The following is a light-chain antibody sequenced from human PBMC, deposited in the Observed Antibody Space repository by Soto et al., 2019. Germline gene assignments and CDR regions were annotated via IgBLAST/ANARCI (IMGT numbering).Light chain of an antibody. CDR2: GVS. J-gene: IGKJ1*01. V-gene: IGKV3-20*01. CDR1: ESLTRGS. CDR3: QQYARSPWT. Sequence: PGDRATLSCRASESLTRGSLAWYQQKPGQTPRLLMHGVSSRATGIPDRFTGSGSGTDFTLTISRLEPEDFAVYWCQQYARSPWTFGQGTKVEIK.